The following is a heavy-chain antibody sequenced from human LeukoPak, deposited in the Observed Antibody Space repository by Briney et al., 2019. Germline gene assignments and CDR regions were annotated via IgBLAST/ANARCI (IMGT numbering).Heavy chain of an antibody. CDR3: ARDRSAAGPTDY. Sequence: GGSLRLSCAASGFTFSIYAMSWVRQAPGKGLEWVSSIGASGGSAYYADSVKGRFAISRDNSKNKLYLQMNSLRAEDTAVYYCARDRSAAGPTDYWGQGTLVTVSS. CDR2: IGASGGSA. V-gene: IGHV3-23*01. J-gene: IGHJ4*02. D-gene: IGHD6-13*01. CDR1: GFTFSIYA.